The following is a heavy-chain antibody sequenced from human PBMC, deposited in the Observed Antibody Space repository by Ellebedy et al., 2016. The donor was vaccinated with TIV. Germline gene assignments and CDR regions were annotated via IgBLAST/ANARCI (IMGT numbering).Heavy chain of an antibody. CDR3: ARAGIVVVPAAIGV. D-gene: IGHD2-2*01. CDR1: GFTFSSYW. V-gene: IGHV3-74*01. J-gene: IGHJ4*02. CDR2: INSDGSST. Sequence: PGGSLRLSCAASGFTFSSYWMHWVRQAPGKGLVWVSRINSDGSSTSYADSVKGRFTISRDNAQNTLYLQMNSLRAEEMAVYYCARAGIVVVPAAIGVWGQGTLVTVSS.